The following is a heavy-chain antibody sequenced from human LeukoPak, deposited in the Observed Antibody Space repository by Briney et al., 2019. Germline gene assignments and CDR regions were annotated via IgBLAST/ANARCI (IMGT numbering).Heavy chain of an antibody. CDR2: IYYSGST. Sequence: PSETLSLTCTVSGGSISSSSYYWGWIRQPPGKGLEWIGSIYYSGSTYYNPSLKSRVTISVDTSKNQFSLKLSSVTAADTAVYCCSGSYYNRHGFDYWGQGTLVTVSS. CDR1: GGSISSSSYY. CDR3: SGSYYNRHGFDY. V-gene: IGHV4-39*01. D-gene: IGHD3-10*01. J-gene: IGHJ4*02.